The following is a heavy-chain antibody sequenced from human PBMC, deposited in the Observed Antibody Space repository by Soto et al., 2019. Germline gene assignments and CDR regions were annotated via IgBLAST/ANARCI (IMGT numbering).Heavy chain of an antibody. CDR3: ARDVESGSSQYYYYYYGMDV. D-gene: IGHD1-26*01. V-gene: IGHV3-30-3*01. CDR2: ISYDGSNK. J-gene: IGHJ6*02. CDR1: GFTFGSYA. Sequence: GGSLRLSXAASGFTFGSYAMHWVRQAPGKGLEWVAVISYDGSNKYYADSVKGRFTISRDNSKNTLYLQMNSLRAEDTAVYYCARDVESGSSQYYYYYYGMDVWGQGTTVTVSS.